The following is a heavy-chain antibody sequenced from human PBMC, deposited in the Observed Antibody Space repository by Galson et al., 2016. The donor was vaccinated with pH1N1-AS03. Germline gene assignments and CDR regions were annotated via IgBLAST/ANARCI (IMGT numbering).Heavy chain of an antibody. CDR3: ARFSNVSPYYFDQ. D-gene: IGHD5/OR15-5a*01. CDR2: IHTTTGNP. J-gene: IGHJ4*02. V-gene: IGHV7-4-1*02. Sequence: SVKVSCKASGYTFTDYPMNWVRQAPGQGLEWMGWIHTTTGNPTYAQDFTGRFVFSFDTSASTAYLQISGLKTEDTATYYCARFSNVSPYYFDQWGQGTLLAVSS. CDR1: GYTFTDYP.